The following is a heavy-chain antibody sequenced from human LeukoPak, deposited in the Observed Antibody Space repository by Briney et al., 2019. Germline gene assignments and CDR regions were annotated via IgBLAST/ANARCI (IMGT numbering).Heavy chain of an antibody. Sequence: PGRSLRLSCAASGFSLSSYGMHWVRQAPGKGLEWVAVISYDGSNKYYADSVKGRFTISRDNSKNTLYLQMNSLRAEDTAVYCCARDNWNYGFDYWGQGTLVTVSS. CDR3: ARDNWNYGFDY. CDR2: ISYDGSNK. V-gene: IGHV3-30*03. D-gene: IGHD1-7*01. CDR1: GFSLSSYG. J-gene: IGHJ4*02.